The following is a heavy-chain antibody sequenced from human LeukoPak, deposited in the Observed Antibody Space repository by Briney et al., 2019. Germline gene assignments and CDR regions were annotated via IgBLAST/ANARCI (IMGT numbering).Heavy chain of an antibody. CDR1: GFTFSSYS. CDR2: ISSSSSTI. J-gene: IGHJ4*02. Sequence: GGSLRLSCAASGFTFSSYSMNWVRQAPGKGLEWVSYISSSSSTIYYADSVKGRFTISRDNAKNSLYLQMNSLRAEDTALYYCTKDYYGSGSYRAKRFDYWGQGTLVTVSS. D-gene: IGHD3-10*01. CDR3: TKDYYGSGSYRAKRFDY. V-gene: IGHV3-48*04.